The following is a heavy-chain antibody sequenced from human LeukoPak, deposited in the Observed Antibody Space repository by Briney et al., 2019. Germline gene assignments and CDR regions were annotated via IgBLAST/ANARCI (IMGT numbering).Heavy chain of an antibody. CDR2: IYSGGST. J-gene: IGHJ4*02. V-gene: IGHV3-66*01. Sequence: GGSLRLSCAASGFTVSSTYMSWVRKAPGKGLKGGSVIYSGGSTYYADSVNSRFTITRDNSNNTLYLQMNSLRADDTAVYYCATDLNYWGQGTLVTVSS. CDR1: GFTVSSTY. CDR3: ATDLNY.